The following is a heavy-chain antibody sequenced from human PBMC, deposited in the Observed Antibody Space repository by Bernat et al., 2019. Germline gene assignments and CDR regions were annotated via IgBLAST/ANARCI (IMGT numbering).Heavy chain of an antibody. CDR3: VRHYYYDSSGYYDAFDI. CDR2: IFSNDEK. Sequence: QVTLKESGPVLVKPTETLTLTCTVSGFSLSNARMGVSWIRQPPGKALEWLAHIFSNDEKSYSTSLKSRLTISKDTSKSQVVLTMTNMDPVDTATYYCVRHYYYDSSGYYDAFDIWGQGTMVTVSS. J-gene: IGHJ3*02. CDR1: GFSLSNARMG. D-gene: IGHD3-22*01. V-gene: IGHV2-26*01.